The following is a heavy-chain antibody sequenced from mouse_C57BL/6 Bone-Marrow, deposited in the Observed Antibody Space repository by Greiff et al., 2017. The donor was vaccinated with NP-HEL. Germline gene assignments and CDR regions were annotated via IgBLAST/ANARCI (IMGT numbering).Heavy chain of an antibody. CDR3: ARGWAY. D-gene: IGHD3-3*01. J-gene: IGHJ3*01. V-gene: IGHV1-26*01. Sequence: EVQLQQSGPELVKPGASVKISCKASGYTFTDYYMNWVKQSHGKSLEWIGDINPNNGGTSYNQKFKGKATLTVDKSSSTAYMELRSLTSEDSAVYYCARGWAYWGQGTLVTVSA. CDR1: GYTFTDYY. CDR2: INPNNGGT.